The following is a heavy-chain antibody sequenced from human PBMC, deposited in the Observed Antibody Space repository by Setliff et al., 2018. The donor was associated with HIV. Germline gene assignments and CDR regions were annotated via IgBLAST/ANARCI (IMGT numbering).Heavy chain of an antibody. CDR2: IYTGGRT. CDR3: ARDNTPYYGSGNGGFDY. V-gene: IGHV4-4*07. Sequence: SETLSLTCTVSDDSISSNYWSWIRQSAGKGLEWVGRIYTGGRTNYNPSLKGRVTISVDTSKNQFSLRLSSVTAADTAVYYRARDNTPYYGSGNGGFDYWGQGTLVTVSS. J-gene: IGHJ4*02. D-gene: IGHD3-10*01. CDR1: DDSISSNY.